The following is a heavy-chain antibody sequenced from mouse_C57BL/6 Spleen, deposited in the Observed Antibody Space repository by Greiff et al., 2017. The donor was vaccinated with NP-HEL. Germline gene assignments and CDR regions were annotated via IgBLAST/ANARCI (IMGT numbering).Heavy chain of an antibody. J-gene: IGHJ4*01. CDR2: IYPRSGNT. CDR1: GYTFTSYG. Sequence: VQLVESGAELARPGASVKLSCKASGYTFTSYGISWVKQRTGQGLEWIGEIYPRSGNTYYNEKFKGKATLTADKSSSTAYMELRSLTSEDSAVYFCARGATGDAMDYWGQGTSVTVSS. D-gene: IGHD3-1*01. CDR3: ARGATGDAMDY. V-gene: IGHV1-81*01.